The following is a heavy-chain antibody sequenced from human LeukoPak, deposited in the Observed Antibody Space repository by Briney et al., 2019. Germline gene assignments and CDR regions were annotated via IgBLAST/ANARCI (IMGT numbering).Heavy chain of an antibody. J-gene: IGHJ4*02. CDR3: ARYNSGWNDY. V-gene: IGHV3-7*02. CDR2: IKKDGSEK. D-gene: IGHD6-19*01. CDR1: GFPFSTRW. Sequence: QPGGSLRLSCAASGFPFSTRWMNWVRQAPGKGLEWVANIKKDGSEKYYVDSVKGRFTISRDNAKNSLYLQMDSLRAEDTAVYYCARYNSGWNDYWGQGTLVTVSS.